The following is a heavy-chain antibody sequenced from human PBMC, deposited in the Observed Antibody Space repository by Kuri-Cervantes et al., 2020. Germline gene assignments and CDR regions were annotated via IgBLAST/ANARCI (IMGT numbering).Heavy chain of an antibody. J-gene: IGHJ4*02. CDR1: GGSFSGYY. D-gene: IGHD5-18*01. V-gene: IGHV4-34*01. CDR2: INHSGST. Sequence: SETLSLTCAVYGGSFSGYYWSWIRQPPGKGLEWIGEINHSGSTNYNPSLKSRVTISVDTSKNQFSLKLSSVTAADTAVYYCARVLNEVSSYGYRYYFDYWGQGTLVTVSS. CDR3: ARVLNEVSSYGYRYYFDY.